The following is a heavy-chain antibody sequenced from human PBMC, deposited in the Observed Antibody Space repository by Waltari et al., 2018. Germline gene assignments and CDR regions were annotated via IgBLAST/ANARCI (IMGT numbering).Heavy chain of an antibody. J-gene: IGHJ4*02. Sequence: QVQLQESGPGLVKPSETLSLTCPVSGGSISSYHWSWIRQPAGKGLEWIGRIYTSGSTNYNPSLKSRVTISVDKSKNQFSLKLSSVTAADTAVYYCARETSYGGSDYWGQGTLVTVSS. CDR1: GGSISSYH. D-gene: IGHD4-17*01. CDR2: IYTSGST. CDR3: ARETSYGGSDY. V-gene: IGHV4-4*07.